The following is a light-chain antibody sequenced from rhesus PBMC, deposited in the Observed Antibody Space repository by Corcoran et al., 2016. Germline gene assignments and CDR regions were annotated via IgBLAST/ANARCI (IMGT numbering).Light chain of an antibody. CDR1: QGISSY. CDR3: QQYKSLPFT. V-gene: IGKV1-32*01. J-gene: IGKJ3*01. CDR2: YGM. Sequence: DIQMTQSPFSLSASVGDRVTITCRASQGISSYLNWFQQKPGKAPRLRFNYGMRFETGVPARFSGNGSGTDFTLTISSLQPEDCETYYCQQYKSLPFTFGPGTKLDIK.